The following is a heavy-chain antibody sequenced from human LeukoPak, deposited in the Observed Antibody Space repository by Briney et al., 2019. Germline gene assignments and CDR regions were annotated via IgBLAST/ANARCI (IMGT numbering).Heavy chain of an antibody. CDR3: ARGCGYYGVWGATTNFDY. Sequence: PSETLSLTCAVYGGSFSGYYWSWIRQPPGKGLEWIGEINHSGSTNYNPSLKSRVTISVDTSKNQFSLKLSSVTAADTAVYYCARGCGYYGVWGATTNFDYWGQGTLVTVSS. D-gene: IGHD2/OR15-2a*01. V-gene: IGHV4-34*01. CDR2: INHSGST. CDR1: GGSFSGYY. J-gene: IGHJ4*02.